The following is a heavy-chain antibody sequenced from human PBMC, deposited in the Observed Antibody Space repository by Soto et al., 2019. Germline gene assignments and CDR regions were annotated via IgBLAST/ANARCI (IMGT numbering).Heavy chain of an antibody. V-gene: IGHV4-4*02. CDR1: GVSLTTNNW. CDR3: ARGGYCSGGSCSGWFDS. CDR2: IYQTGNT. D-gene: IGHD2-15*01. Sequence: QVQLQESGPGLVKPSETLSLTCAVSGVSLTTNNWWTWVRQDPGKGLEWVGEIYQTGNTNYNPSLNSRVIASLDKSKNQFFLKLTSVTAADTAIYYCARGGYCSGGSCSGWFDSWGHGTLVTVSS. J-gene: IGHJ5*01.